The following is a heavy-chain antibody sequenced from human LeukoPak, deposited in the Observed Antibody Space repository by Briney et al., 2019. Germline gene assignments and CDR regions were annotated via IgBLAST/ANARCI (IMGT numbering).Heavy chain of an antibody. CDR2: INHSGST. J-gene: IGHJ6*03. CDR1: GGSFSGYY. CDR3: ARLGCSGGSCYSYYYYYYMDV. V-gene: IGHV4-34*01. Sequence: SETLSLTCAVYGGSFSGYYWSWIRQPPGKGLEWIGEINHSGSTNYNPSLKSRVTISVDTSKNQFSLKLSSVTAADTAVYYCARLGCSGGSCYSYYYYYYMDVWGKGTTVTISS. D-gene: IGHD2-15*01.